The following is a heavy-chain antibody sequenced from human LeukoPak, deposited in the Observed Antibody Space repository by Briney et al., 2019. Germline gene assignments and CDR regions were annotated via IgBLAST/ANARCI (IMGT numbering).Heavy chain of an antibody. CDR3: ARDIRSHDGPGVYYYYYMDV. CDR2: IYASGNT. Sequence: SETLSLTCTVSGDSLSDSYWSWLRQPAGKGLDGIGRIYASGNTNYNPSLPRRVTMSVATPNNQFALTLSSVSAADTAVYHCARDIRSHDGPGVYYYYYMDVWGKGTTVTVSS. J-gene: IGHJ6*03. CDR1: GDSLSDSY. D-gene: IGHD5-24*01. V-gene: IGHV4-4*07.